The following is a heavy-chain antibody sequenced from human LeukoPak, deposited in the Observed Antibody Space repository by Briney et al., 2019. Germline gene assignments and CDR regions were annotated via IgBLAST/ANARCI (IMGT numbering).Heavy chain of an antibody. V-gene: IGHV3-7*04. Sequence: GGSLRLSCAASGITFSLYWMSWVRQAPGQGLEWVANIKQDGSEKYYVDSVKGRFTISRDNAKNSLYLQMNSLRGEDTAVYYCAKEQMSSSWSPVDSWGQGTLVTVSS. CDR2: IKQDGSEK. CDR3: AKEQMSSSWSPVDS. CDR1: GITFSLYW. J-gene: IGHJ4*02. D-gene: IGHD6-13*01.